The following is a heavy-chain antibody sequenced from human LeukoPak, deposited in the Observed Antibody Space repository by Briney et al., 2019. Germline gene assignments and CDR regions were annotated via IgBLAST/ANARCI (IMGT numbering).Heavy chain of an antibody. CDR2: IKQDGSEK. CDR3: ARDRLYCSGGSCYSGVFDY. CDR1: GFTFSSYW. J-gene: IGHJ4*02. Sequence: GGSLRLSCAASGFTFSSYWMSWVRQALGKGLEWVANIKQDGSEKYYVDSVKGRFTISRDNAKNSLYLQMNSLRAEDTAVYYCARDRLYCSGGSCYSGVFDYWGQGTLVTVSS. D-gene: IGHD2-15*01. V-gene: IGHV3-7*01.